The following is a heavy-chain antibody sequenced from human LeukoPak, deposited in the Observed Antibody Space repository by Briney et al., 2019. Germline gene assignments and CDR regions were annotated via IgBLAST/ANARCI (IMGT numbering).Heavy chain of an antibody. D-gene: IGHD3-22*01. CDR1: GFTFNRNA. J-gene: IGHJ4*02. CDR3: AKEMIVFY. CDR2: IGGSGGST. V-gene: IGHV3-23*01. Sequence: GGSLRLSCAASGFTFNRNAISWVRQAPGKGPEWVSTIGGSGGSTYYADSVKGRFTISRDNSKNTLYLQMNSLRAEDTAVYYCAKEMIVFYWGQGTLVTVSS.